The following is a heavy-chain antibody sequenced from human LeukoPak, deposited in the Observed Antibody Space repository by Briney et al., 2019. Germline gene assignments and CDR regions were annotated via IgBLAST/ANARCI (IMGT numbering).Heavy chain of an antibody. J-gene: IGHJ4*02. Sequence: GGSLRLSCAASGFTFSDYYMSWIRQAPGKGLEWVSHISSSGRTTYYGDSVKGRFIISRDNAKNSLYLQMNSLRAEDTAVYYCAKDLGDYYDSSGYPPGSDYWGQGTLVTVSS. CDR2: ISSSGRTT. CDR1: GFTFSDYY. CDR3: AKDLGDYYDSSGYPPGSDY. D-gene: IGHD3-22*01. V-gene: IGHV3-11*01.